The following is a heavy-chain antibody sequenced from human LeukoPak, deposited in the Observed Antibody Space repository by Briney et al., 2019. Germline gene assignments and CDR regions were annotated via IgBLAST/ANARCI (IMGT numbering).Heavy chain of an antibody. V-gene: IGHV4-34*01. D-gene: IGHD2-15*01. CDR2: VDHSGST. Sequence: SSETLSLTCAVSGGSFSRYSWNWIRQPPGKGLECIGDVDHSGSTNYNPSLKSRVTISVDTSKNQFSLKMTSVTAADTAVYYCARDRAKEQLILTPDMYGMDVWGQGTTVTVSS. CDR1: GGSFSRYS. J-gene: IGHJ6*02. CDR3: ARDRAKEQLILTPDMYGMDV.